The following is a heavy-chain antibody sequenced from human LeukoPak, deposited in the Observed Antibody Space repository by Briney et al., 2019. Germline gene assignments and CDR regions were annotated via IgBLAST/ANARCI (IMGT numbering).Heavy chain of an antibody. J-gene: IGHJ4*02. CDR2: ISAGNGET. V-gene: IGHV1-3*01. CDR1: GYTFSSYA. CDR3: ARDQGYQLLYY. D-gene: IGHD2-2*01. Sequence: ASVKVSCKASGYTFSSYAIHWVRQAPGQSLEWMGWISAGNGETKYSQNFQGRLTITRGTSSSTAYMELNSLISEDTAVYYRARDQGYQLLYYWGQGTLVTVSS.